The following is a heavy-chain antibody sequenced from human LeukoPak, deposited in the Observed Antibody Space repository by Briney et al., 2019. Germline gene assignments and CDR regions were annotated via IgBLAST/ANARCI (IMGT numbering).Heavy chain of an antibody. CDR1: GFTFSSYG. CDR3: AKDLGSYCSGGSCYGFDY. J-gene: IGHJ4*02. Sequence: GGYLRLSCAASGFTFSSYGMHRLRQAPGKGLKGGAVISYDGSNKYYADSVKGRFTISRDTSKNALYLQMNSLRAEDTAVYYCAKDLGSYCSGGSCYGFDYWGQGTLVTVSS. V-gene: IGHV3-30*18. CDR2: ISYDGSNK. D-gene: IGHD2-15*01.